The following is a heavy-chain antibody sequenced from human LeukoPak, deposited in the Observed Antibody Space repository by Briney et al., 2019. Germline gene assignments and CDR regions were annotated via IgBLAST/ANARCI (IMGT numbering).Heavy chain of an antibody. V-gene: IGHV4-39*07. J-gene: IGHJ4*02. CDR3: ARVSRIAAAGTQPG. Sequence: PSETLSLTCTVSGGSIISSTYYWGWIRQPPGKGLEWIGSIYHSGSTYYNPSLKSRVTISVDTSKNQFSLKLSSVTAADTAVYYCARVSRIAAAGTQPGWGQGTLVTVSS. D-gene: IGHD6-13*01. CDR1: GGSIISSTYY. CDR2: IYHSGST.